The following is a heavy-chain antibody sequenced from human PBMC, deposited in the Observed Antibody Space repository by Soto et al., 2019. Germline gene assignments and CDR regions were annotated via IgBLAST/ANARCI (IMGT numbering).Heavy chain of an antibody. D-gene: IGHD2-15*01. V-gene: IGHV4-59*01. Sequence: PSETLSLTCTVSGGSISSYYWSWIRQPPGKGLEWIGYIYYSGSTNYNPSLKSRVTISVDTSKSQLSLKLSSVTPADTAVYYCARVRDCSGGTCYSWWFDPWGQGTLVTVSS. CDR1: GGSISSYY. J-gene: IGHJ5*02. CDR2: IYYSGST. CDR3: ARVRDCSGGTCYSWWFDP.